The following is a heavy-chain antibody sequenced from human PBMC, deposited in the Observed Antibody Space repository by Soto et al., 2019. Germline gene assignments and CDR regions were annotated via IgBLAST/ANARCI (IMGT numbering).Heavy chain of an antibody. CDR1: GFTFSGYS. V-gene: IGHV3-7*01. D-gene: IGHD1-1*01. Sequence: SGGALRHSSAASGFTFSGYSMSWVRQAPGKGLEWVANIKQDGSEKYYVDSVKGRFTISRDNAKNSLYLQMNRLRADDTAVYYCARQRGCDYWGQGP. CDR2: IKQDGSEK. CDR3: ARQRGCDY. J-gene: IGHJ4*02.